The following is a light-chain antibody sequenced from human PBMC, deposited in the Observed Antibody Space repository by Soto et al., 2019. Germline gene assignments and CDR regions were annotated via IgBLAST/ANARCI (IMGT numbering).Light chain of an antibody. CDR2: SNV. CDR1: SSNIGSNT. CDR3: AAWDGSLNVWV. Sequence: QSVLTQAPSASGTPGQRVTISCSGSSSNIGSNTVSWYQQVPGTAPKLLIYSNVQRPSGVPDRLSGSKAGTSASLAIGGLQSGDEADYYCAAWDGSLNVWVFGGGTQLTVL. J-gene: IGLJ3*02. V-gene: IGLV1-44*01.